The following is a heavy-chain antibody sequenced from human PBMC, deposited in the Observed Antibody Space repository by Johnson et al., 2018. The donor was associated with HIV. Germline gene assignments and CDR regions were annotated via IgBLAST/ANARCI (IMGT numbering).Heavy chain of an antibody. D-gene: IGHD6-25*01. V-gene: IGHV3-30-3*01. Sequence: QVQLVESGGGVVQPGRSLRLSCAASGFTFSSYARHWVRQAPGKGLEWVAVISYEGGNKYYADSVKGRFTISRDNSKNTLYLQMNSLRAEDTAVYYCARATDQRLDAFDIWGQGTMFTVSS. CDR3: ARATDQRLDAFDI. CDR1: GFTFSSYA. CDR2: ISYEGGNK. J-gene: IGHJ3*02.